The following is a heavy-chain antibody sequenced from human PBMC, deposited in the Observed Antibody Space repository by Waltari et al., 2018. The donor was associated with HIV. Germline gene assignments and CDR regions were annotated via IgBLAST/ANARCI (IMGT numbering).Heavy chain of an antibody. CDR2: VYYSGST. Sequence: QLQLQESGPGLVKPSETLSLTCTVPGGSIISNVYYWGWIRQPPGKGLEWIGSVYYSGSTYYNPSLKSRVTISVDTSKNQFYLRLRSVTAADTAVYYCALRDYGDYQFDYWGRGTLVTVSS. D-gene: IGHD4-17*01. J-gene: IGHJ4*02. CDR3: ALRDYGDYQFDY. CDR1: GGSIISNVYY. V-gene: IGHV4-39*01.